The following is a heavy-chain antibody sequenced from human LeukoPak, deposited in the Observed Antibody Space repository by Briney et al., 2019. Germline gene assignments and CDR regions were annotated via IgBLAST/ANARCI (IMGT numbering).Heavy chain of an antibody. CDR3: ARYCSSTSCYRYYYYYGMGV. CDR2: INHSGST. Sequence: SETLSLTCAVYGGSFSGYYWSWIRQPPGKGLEWIGEINHSGSTNYNPSLKSRVTISVDTSKNQFSLKLSSVTAADTAVYYCARYCSSTSCYRYYYYYGMGVWGQGTTVTVSS. CDR1: GGSFSGYY. D-gene: IGHD2-2*02. V-gene: IGHV4-34*01. J-gene: IGHJ6*02.